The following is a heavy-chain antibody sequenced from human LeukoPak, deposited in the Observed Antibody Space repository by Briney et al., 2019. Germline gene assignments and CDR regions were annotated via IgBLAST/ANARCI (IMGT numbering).Heavy chain of an antibody. CDR1: GFTFSNAW. CDR3: TTVDGDYALVSNWFDP. CDR2: IKSKTDGGTT. V-gene: IGHV3-15*01. J-gene: IGHJ5*02. Sequence: PGGSLRLSCAASGFTFSNAWMSWVRQAPGKGLEWVGRIKSKTDGGTTDYAAPVKGRFTISRDDSKNTLYLQMNSLKTEDTAVYYCTTVDGDYALVSNWFDPWGQGTLVTVSS. D-gene: IGHD4-17*01.